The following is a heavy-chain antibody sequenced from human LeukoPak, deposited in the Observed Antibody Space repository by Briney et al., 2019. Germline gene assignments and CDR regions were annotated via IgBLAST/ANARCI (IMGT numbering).Heavy chain of an antibody. CDR1: GGSISSYY. Sequence: PSETLSLTCTVSGGSISSYYWSWIRQPPGKGLEWIGYIYYSGSTNYNPSLKSRVTISVDTSKNQFSLKLSSVTAADTAVYYCARGGLLWFGESSNWFDPWGQGTLVTASS. D-gene: IGHD3-10*01. J-gene: IGHJ5*02. CDR2: IYYSGST. CDR3: ARGGLLWFGESSNWFDP. V-gene: IGHV4-59*01.